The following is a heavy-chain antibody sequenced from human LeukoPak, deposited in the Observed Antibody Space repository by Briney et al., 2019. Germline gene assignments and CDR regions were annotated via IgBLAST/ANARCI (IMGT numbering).Heavy chain of an antibody. CDR2: ISSSSYI. CDR3: ARDGGYSYGYGMDV. J-gene: IGHJ6*04. V-gene: IGHV3-21*01. CDR1: GFSFSTYV. Sequence: GGSLRLSCAASGFSFSTYVMSWVRQAPGKGLEWVSSISSSSYIYYADSVKGRFTISRDNAKNSLYLQMNSLRAEDTAVYYCARDGGYSYGYGMDVWGKGTTVTVSS. D-gene: IGHD5-18*01.